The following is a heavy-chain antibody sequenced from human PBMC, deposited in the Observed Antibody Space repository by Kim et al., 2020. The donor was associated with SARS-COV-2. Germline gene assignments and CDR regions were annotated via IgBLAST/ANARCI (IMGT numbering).Heavy chain of an antibody. Sequence: ASVKVSCKASGYTFTSYAMHWVRQAPGQRLEWMGWINAGNGNTKYSQKFQGRVTITRDTSASTAYMELSSLRSEDTAVYYCARDRRSGWPQVGYWGQGTLVTVSS. V-gene: IGHV1-3*01. CDR3: ARDRRSGWPQVGY. J-gene: IGHJ4*02. CDR2: INAGNGNT. D-gene: IGHD6-19*01. CDR1: GYTFTSYA.